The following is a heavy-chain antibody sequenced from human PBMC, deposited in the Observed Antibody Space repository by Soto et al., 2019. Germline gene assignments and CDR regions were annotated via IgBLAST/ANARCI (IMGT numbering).Heavy chain of an antibody. D-gene: IGHD4-4*01. CDR2: ISGSGGST. Sequence: GGSLRLSCAASGFTFSSYAMSWVRQAPGKGLEWVSAISGSGGSTYYADSVKGRFTISRDNSKNTLYLQMNSLRAEDTAVYYCAKESRQNDYSNYAVPKLIPNFDYWGQGTLVTVSS. CDR1: GFTFSSYA. J-gene: IGHJ4*02. CDR3: AKESRQNDYSNYAVPKLIPNFDY. V-gene: IGHV3-23*01.